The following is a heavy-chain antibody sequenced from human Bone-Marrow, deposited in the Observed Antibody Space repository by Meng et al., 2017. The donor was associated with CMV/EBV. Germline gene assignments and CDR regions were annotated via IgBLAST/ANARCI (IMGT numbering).Heavy chain of an antibody. CDR1: GYNFTNYW. V-gene: IGHV5-51*01. CDR2: IYPGDSDT. J-gene: IGHJ6*02. CDR3: ARQGIAVAANTPIYYYYGMDV. D-gene: IGHD6-19*01. Sequence: GESLKISCKASGYNFTNYWIGWVRQMPGKGLEWMAIIYPGDSDTRYSPSFQGQVTISADKSISTAYLQWVSLEASDAAIYYCARQGIAVAANTPIYYYYGMDVWGQGTTVTVSS.